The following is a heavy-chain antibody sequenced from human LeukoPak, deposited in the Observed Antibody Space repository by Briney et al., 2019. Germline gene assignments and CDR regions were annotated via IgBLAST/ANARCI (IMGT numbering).Heavy chain of an antibody. Sequence: GGSLRLPCAASGFTFSSYAMSWVRQAPGKGLEWVSAISGSGGSTYYADSVKGRFTISRDNSKNTLYLQMNSLRAEDTAVYYCAKDAGFGELWGWFDPWGQGTLVTVSS. J-gene: IGHJ5*02. V-gene: IGHV3-23*01. CDR3: AKDAGFGELWGWFDP. D-gene: IGHD3-10*01. CDR1: GFTFSSYA. CDR2: ISGSGGST.